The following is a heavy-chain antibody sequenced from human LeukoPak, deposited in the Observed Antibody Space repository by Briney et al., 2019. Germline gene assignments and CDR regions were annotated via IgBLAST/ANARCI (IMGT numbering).Heavy chain of an antibody. J-gene: IGHJ4*02. V-gene: IGHV1-2*02. CDR2: INPNSGGT. CDR3: ARVGHTSGWDFDY. D-gene: IGHD6-19*01. Sequence: GASVKVSCKASGYTXTYNYIHRVRQAPGQGLEWMEWINPNSGGTNYAQRFQGRVTMTRDTSITTAYMELSGLTSDDTAVYYCARVGHTSGWDFDYWGQGTLVIVSS. CDR1: GYTXTYNY.